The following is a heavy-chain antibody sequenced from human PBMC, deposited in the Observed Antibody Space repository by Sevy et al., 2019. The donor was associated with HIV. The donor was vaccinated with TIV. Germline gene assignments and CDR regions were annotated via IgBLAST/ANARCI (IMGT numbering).Heavy chain of an antibody. D-gene: IGHD6-19*01. V-gene: IGHV4-59*01. CDR2: LYYSGIT. CDR1: GDSISSYY. Sequence: SETLSLTCTVSGDSISSYYWSWIRQPPGKGLEWIGYLYYSGITNYNPSLKSRVTISGHTSKNQFSLKLSSVTAADTAVYYCARGLAYYFDYWGQGTLVTVSS. CDR3: ARGLAYYFDY. J-gene: IGHJ4*02.